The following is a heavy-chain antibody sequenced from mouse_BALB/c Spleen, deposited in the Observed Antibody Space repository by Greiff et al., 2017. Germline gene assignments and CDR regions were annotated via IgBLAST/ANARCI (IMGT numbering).Heavy chain of an antibody. J-gene: IGHJ2*01. CDR2: ISYSGST. CDR3: ARKKRAARATGDD. Sequence: EVQLQESGPGLVKPSQSLSLTCTVTGYSITSDYAWNWIRQFPGNKLEWMGYISYSGSTSYNPSLKSRISITRDTSKNQFFLQLNSVTTEDTATYDCARKKRAARATGDDWGEGTTRTVSS. D-gene: IGHD3-1*01. CDR1: GYSITSDYA. V-gene: IGHV3-2*02.